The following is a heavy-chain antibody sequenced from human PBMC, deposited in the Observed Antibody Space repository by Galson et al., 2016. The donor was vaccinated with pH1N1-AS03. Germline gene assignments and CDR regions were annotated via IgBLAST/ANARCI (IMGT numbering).Heavy chain of an antibody. J-gene: IGHJ3*02. Sequence: ETLSLTCIVSGDFISGSPYYWGWIRQPPGKGLEWIGTVYWLGATYYSPSLKSRVPISIDTYKNQFSLNLNSVTAADTAVYYCARRFSERLVNDSQEVFDIWGQGTMVAVSS. CDR1: GDFISGSPYY. CDR3: ARRFSERLVNDSQEVFDI. CDR2: VYWLGAT. D-gene: IGHD3-16*01. V-gene: IGHV4-39*07.